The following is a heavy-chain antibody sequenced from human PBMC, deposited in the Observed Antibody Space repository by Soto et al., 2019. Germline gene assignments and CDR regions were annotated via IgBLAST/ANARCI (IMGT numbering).Heavy chain of an antibody. CDR2: IYYGGST. Sequence: SETLSLTCTVSGGSISSSFYYWGWIRQPPGKGLEWIGSIYYGGSTHYNPSLKSRVNISVDTSKSQFSLKLSSVTAADTAVYYCARHYPGSGSYYIRGVDYWGQGTLVTVSS. V-gene: IGHV4-39*01. D-gene: IGHD3-10*01. CDR1: GGSISSSFYY. J-gene: IGHJ4*02. CDR3: ARHYPGSGSYYIRGVDY.